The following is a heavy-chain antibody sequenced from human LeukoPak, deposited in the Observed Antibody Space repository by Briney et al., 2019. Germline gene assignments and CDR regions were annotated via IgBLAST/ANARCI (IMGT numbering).Heavy chain of an antibody. Sequence: GASVKVSCKASGYTFTGYYMHWVRQAPGQGLEWMGRINPNSGGTNYAQKFQGRVTMTRDTSTSTVYMYLSSLRSEDTAVYYCARDSLYGVVDYWGQGTLVTVSS. V-gene: IGHV1-2*06. CDR3: ARDSLYGVVDY. CDR2: INPNSGGT. J-gene: IGHJ4*02. CDR1: GYTFTGYY. D-gene: IGHD4-17*01.